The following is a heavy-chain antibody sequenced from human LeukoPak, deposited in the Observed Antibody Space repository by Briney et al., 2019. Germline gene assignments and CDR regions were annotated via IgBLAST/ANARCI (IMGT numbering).Heavy chain of an antibody. D-gene: IGHD3-3*01. CDR1: GYTFTGYY. V-gene: IGHV1-2*02. CDR2: INPNSGGT. J-gene: IGHJ4*02. Sequence: ASVKVSCKASGYTFTGYYMHWVRQAPGQGLEWMGWINPNSGGTNYAQKFQGRVTMTRDTSISTAYMELSRLRSDDTAVYYCARDSRMYYDFWSGYSMIDYWGQGTLVTVSS. CDR3: ARDSRMYYDFWSGYSMIDY.